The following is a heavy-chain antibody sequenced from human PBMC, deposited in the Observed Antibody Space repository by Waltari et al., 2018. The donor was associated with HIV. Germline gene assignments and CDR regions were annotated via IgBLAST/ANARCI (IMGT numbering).Heavy chain of an antibody. Sequence: SGSTNDNPSLKSRVTISVDTSKNQFSLKLSSVTAADTAVYYCARAGYSGYDSDYWGQGTLVTVSS. CDR3: ARAGYSGYDSDY. V-gene: IGHV4-59*01. J-gene: IGHJ4*02. CDR2: SGST. D-gene: IGHD5-12*01.